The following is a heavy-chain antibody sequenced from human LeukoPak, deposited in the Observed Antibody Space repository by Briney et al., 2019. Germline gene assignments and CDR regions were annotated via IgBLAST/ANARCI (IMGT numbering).Heavy chain of an antibody. CDR1: GYTFTSYY. CDR2: INPSGGST. V-gene: IGHV1-46*01. D-gene: IGHD1-26*01. CDR3: ARERGSGSSTLDY. J-gene: IGHJ4*02. Sequence: GASVKVSCKASGYTFTSYYMHWVRQAPGQGLEWMGIINPSGGSTSYAQKFQGRVTMTRDMSTSTVYMELNSLRSVDTAVYYCARERGSGSSTLDYWGQGTLVTVSS.